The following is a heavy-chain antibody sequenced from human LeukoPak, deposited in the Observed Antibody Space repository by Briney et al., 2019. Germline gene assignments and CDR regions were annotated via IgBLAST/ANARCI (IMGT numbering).Heavy chain of an antibody. Sequence: KLRGPLQISCKISGFIFTTYWIGCVRQLAGKALEWMGIIYPGDSETRYSPSFQGQVTFSVDKSISAASLQWSSLNVSDTAIYYCARTQLVGAPAYWGQGTLVTVSS. V-gene: IGHV5-51*01. J-gene: IGHJ4*02. D-gene: IGHD1-26*01. CDR2: IYPGDSET. CDR1: GFIFTTYW. CDR3: ARTQLVGAPAY.